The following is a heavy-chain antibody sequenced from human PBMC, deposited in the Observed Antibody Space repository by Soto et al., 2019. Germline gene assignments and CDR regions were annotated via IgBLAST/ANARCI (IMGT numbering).Heavy chain of an antibody. CDR3: ATPGDYVAY. V-gene: IGHV4-39*01. CDR2: TRST. Sequence: QLQLQESGPGLVKPSGTLSLTCTVSGGSISTNTYYWGWIRQPPGKGLEWIGSTRSTYYNPSLKSRVTISVNTSKNQFSLKLSSVTAADTAVYYCATPGDYVAYWGQGTLVIVSS. CDR1: GGSISTNTYY. J-gene: IGHJ4*02. D-gene: IGHD4-17*01.